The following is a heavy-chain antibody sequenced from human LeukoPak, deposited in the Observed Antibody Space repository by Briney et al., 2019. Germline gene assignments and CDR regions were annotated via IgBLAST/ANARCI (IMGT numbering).Heavy chain of an antibody. D-gene: IGHD3-10*01. CDR2: IYTGGST. J-gene: IGHJ6*04. CDR3: ARGARRITMVRGVIGYPHV. V-gene: IGHV4-61*02. CDR1: GGSISSGTYY. Sequence: SETLSLTCTVPGGSISSGTYYWNWIRQPAGKGLEWIGRIYTGGSTNYNPSLKSRVTISVDKSKNQFSLKLSSVTAADTAVYYCARGARRITMVRGVIGYPHVWGKGTTVTVSS.